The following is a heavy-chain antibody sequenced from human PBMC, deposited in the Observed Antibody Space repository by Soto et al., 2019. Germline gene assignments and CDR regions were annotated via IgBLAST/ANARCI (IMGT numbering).Heavy chain of an antibody. CDR3: ARVREQQLAPFDY. CDR2: INHSGST. D-gene: IGHD6-13*01. CDR1: GGSFSGYY. J-gene: IGHJ4*02. Sequence: SATLSLTCAVYGGSFSGYYWSWIRQPPGKGLEWIGEINHSGSTNYNPSLKSRVTISVDTSKNQFSLKLSSVTAADTAVYYCARVREQQLAPFDYWGQGTLVTSPQ. V-gene: IGHV4-34*01.